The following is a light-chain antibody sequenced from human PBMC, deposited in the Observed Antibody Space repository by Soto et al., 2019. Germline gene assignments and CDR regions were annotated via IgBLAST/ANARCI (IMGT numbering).Light chain of an antibody. Sequence: DIQMTQSPSTLSASVGDRVTITCRASQSISTWLAWYQKKPGKAPKLLIDKASNLEDGVPSRLSGSGYGTEFTITISSLQPDDFATYYCKQYNTYPLNFGGGTKVEIK. CDR1: QSISTW. J-gene: IGKJ4*01. V-gene: IGKV1-5*03. CDR2: KAS. CDR3: KQYNTYPLN.